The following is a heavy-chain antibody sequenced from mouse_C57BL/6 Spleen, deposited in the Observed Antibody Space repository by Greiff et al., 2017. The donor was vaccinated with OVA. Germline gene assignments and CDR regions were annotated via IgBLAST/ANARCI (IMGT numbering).Heavy chain of an antibody. CDR2: IWTGGGT. CDR3: ARYYGSSYGYFDV. D-gene: IGHD1-1*01. CDR1: GFSLTSYA. Sequence: VKLVESGPGLVAPSQRLSITCTVPGFSLTSYAISWVRQPPGKGLEWLGVIWTGGGTNYNSALKSRLSISKDNSKSQVFLKMNSLQTDDTARYYCARYYGSSYGYFDVWGTGTTVTVSS. J-gene: IGHJ1*03. V-gene: IGHV2-9-1*01.